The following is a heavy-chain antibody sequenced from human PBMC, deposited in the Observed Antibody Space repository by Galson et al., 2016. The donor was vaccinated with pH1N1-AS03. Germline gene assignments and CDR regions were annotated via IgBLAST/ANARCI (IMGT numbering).Heavy chain of an antibody. Sequence: SLRLSCAASGFTFSDFAMHWVRQAPGKGLDWVAVISYDGSNKYYEDSVKGRFTISRDSSKNTLYLQMNSLRPEDTAMYYCARDYIVGATRGAGPFDVWGHGTMVTVSS. CDR1: GFTFSDFA. J-gene: IGHJ3*01. V-gene: IGHV3-30-3*01. CDR2: ISYDGSNK. D-gene: IGHD1-26*01. CDR3: ARDYIVGATRGAGPFDV.